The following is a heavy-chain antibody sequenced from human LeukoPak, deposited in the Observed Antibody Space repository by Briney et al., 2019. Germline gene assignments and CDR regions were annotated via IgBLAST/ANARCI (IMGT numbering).Heavy chain of an antibody. CDR2: ISSSSSYI. D-gene: IGHD6-19*01. Sequence: GGSLRLSCAASGFTFSSYSMNWVRQAPGRGLEWVSSISSSSSYIYYADSVKGRFTISRDNAKNSLYLQMNSLRAEDTAVYYCARVGSGWSYFDYWGQGTLVTVSS. CDR3: ARVGSGWSYFDY. CDR1: GFTFSSYS. V-gene: IGHV3-21*01. J-gene: IGHJ4*02.